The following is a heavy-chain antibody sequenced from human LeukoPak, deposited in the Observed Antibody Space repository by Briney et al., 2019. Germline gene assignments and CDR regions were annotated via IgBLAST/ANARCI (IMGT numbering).Heavy chain of an antibody. CDR3: ASYSNYYFEY. CDR2: IYSNGNT. Sequence: SDTLSLTCTVSGDSVSDHPWSWIRQPAGKGLEWIGRIYSNGNTNYNPSLKSRVTVSVDTSKNQLSLTLTSVTAADTAVYYCASYSNYYFEYWGQGTLVTVSS. V-gene: IGHV4-4*07. D-gene: IGHD4-11*01. CDR1: GDSVSDHP. J-gene: IGHJ4*02.